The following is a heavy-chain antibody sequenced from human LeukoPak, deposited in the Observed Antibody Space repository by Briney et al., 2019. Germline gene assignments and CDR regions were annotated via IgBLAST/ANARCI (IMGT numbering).Heavy chain of an antibody. J-gene: IGHJ4*02. V-gene: IGHV3-73*01. D-gene: IGHD5-12*01. CDR1: GFTFSTYR. Sequence: GGSLRLSCAASGFTFSTYRMSWVRQASGKGLEWVGRIRSTANGYATAYAASVKGRFTISRDDSKNTAYLQMDSLKTEDTAVYYCARGPSGYHNTGGQGTLVTVSS. CDR3: ARGPSGYHNT. CDR2: IRSTANGYAT.